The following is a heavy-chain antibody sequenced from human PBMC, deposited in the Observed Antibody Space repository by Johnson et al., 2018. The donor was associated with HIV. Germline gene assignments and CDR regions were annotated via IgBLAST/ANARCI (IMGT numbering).Heavy chain of an antibody. J-gene: IGHJ3*02. CDR2: IRYDGSNK. V-gene: IGHV3-30*02. Sequence: VQLVESGGGVVQPGGSLRLSCAASGFTFSSYGMHWVRQAPGKGLEWVAFIRYDGSNKYYADSVKGRFTISRDNSKNTVYLQMNSLRPEDTAVYYCAKDLVFYVPRSESYYKVFFAFDIWGQGTMVTVSS. CDR3: AKDLVFYVPRSESYYKVFFAFDI. CDR1: GFTFSSYG. D-gene: IGHD3-10*01.